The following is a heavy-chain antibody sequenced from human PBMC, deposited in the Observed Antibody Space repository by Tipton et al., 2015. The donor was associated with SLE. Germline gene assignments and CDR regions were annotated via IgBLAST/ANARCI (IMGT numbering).Heavy chain of an antibody. Sequence: QVQLVQSEAEVKKPGSSVKVSCKASGGTFSSYTISWVRQAPGQGLEWMGRIIPILGIANYAQKFQGRVTITADKSTSTAYMELSSLRSEDTAVYYCARRGSGDAFDIWGQGTMVTVSS. CDR2: IIPILGIA. J-gene: IGHJ3*02. CDR3: ARRGSGDAFDI. D-gene: IGHD3-10*01. CDR1: GGTFSSYT. V-gene: IGHV1-69*09.